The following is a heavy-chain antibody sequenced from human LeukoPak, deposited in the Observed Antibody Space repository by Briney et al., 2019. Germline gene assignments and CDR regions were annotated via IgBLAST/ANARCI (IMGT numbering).Heavy chain of an antibody. D-gene: IGHD3-10*01. CDR1: GYIFTDYY. CDR3: ARGPLGWFGECLWFGPLCYYYYYMDV. V-gene: IGHV1-8*02. CDR2: MNPNSGNT. Sequence: RASVKVSCKASGYIFTDYYMYWVRQAPGQGLEWMGWMNPNSGNTGYAQKFQGRVTMTMNTSISTAYMELSSLRSEDTAVYYCARGPLGWFGECLWFGPLCYYYYYMDVWGKGTTVTISS. J-gene: IGHJ6*03.